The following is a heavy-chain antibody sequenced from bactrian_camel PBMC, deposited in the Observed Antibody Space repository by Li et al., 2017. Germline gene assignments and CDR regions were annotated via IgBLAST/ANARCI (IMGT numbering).Heavy chain of an antibody. Sequence: DVQLVESGGGSVQPGGALRLSCAYSGVISFISCMGWFRQAPGKGLEWISVISGDGFNTNYVDSLKGRFTISRDNAKNTVYLQLTSLNPSDTAIYYRASSGGDYDVPFRYWGQGTQVTVS. CDR3: ASSGGDYDVPFRY. J-gene: IGHJ4*01. CDR1: GVISFISC. D-gene: IGHD4*01. V-gene: IGHV3S40*01. CDR2: ISGDGFNT.